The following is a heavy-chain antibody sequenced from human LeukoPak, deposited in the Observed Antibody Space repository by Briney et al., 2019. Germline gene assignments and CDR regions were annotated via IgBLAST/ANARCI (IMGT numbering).Heavy chain of an antibody. CDR1: GYRFTSYW. D-gene: IGHD3-22*01. J-gene: IGHJ4*02. CDR2: IYPGDSDT. V-gene: IGHV5-51*01. CDR3: ARQYDSSGYYFDY. Sequence: GESLKISCKGSGYRFTSYWIGWVRQMPGKGLEWMGSIYPGDSDTRYSPSFQGQVTISADKSISTAYLQWSSLKASDTAMYYCARQYDSSGYYFDYWGQGTLVTVPS.